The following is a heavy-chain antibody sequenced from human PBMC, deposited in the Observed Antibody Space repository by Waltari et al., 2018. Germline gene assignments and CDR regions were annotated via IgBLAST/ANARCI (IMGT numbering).Heavy chain of an antibody. Sequence: QVQLQESGPGLVKPSQTLSLTCTVSGGSISSGSYYWSWIRQPAGKGLEWIGRIYTSGSTNYNPSLKSRVTISVDTSKNQFSLKLSSGTAADTAVYYCARLERWFGELGDAFDIWGQGTMVTVSS. J-gene: IGHJ3*02. CDR3: ARLERWFGELGDAFDI. V-gene: IGHV4-61*02. D-gene: IGHD3-10*01. CDR2: IYTSGST. CDR1: GGSISSGSYY.